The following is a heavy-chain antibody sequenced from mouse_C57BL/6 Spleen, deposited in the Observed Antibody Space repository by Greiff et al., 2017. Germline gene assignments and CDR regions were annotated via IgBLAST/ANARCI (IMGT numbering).Heavy chain of an antibody. CDR1: GYTFTSYW. J-gene: IGHJ4*01. V-gene: IGHV1-50*01. CDR3: ARKESSGDMDY. D-gene: IGHD1-1*01. Sequence: QVQLKQSGAELVKPGASVKLSCKASGYTFTSYWMQWVKQRPGQGLEWIGEIDPSDSYTNYNQKFKGKATLTVDTSSSTAYMQLSSLTSEDSAVYYCARKESSGDMDYWGQGTSVTVSS. CDR2: IDPSDSYT.